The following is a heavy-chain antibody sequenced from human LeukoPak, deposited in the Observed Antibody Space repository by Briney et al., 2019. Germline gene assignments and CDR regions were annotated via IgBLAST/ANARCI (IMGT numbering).Heavy chain of an antibody. CDR2: ISAYNGNT. CDR3: ARRVDYYDSSAHTRNNWLDP. J-gene: IGHJ5*02. Sequence: ASVKVSCKASGYTFTSYGISWVRQAPGQGLEWMGWISAYNGNTNYAQKLQGRVTMTTDTSTSTAYMELRSLRSDDTAVYYCARRVDYYDSSAHTRNNWLDPWGQGTLVTVSS. D-gene: IGHD3-22*01. V-gene: IGHV1-18*01. CDR1: GYTFTSYG.